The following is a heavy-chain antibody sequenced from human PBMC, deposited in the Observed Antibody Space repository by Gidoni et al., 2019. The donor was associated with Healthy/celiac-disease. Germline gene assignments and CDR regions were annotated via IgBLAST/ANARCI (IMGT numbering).Heavy chain of an antibody. Sequence: QLQLQESGPGLVKPSETLSLTCTVSGGSISSSSYYWGWIRQPPGKGLEWIGSIYYRGSTYYNPSLKSRVTISVDTSKNQFSLKLSSVTAADTAVYYCARHSLVVPAGGSRNYIYYYYGMDVWGQGTTVTVSS. CDR1: GGSISSSSYY. CDR2: IYYRGST. J-gene: IGHJ6*02. D-gene: IGHD2-2*01. CDR3: ARHSLVVPAGGSRNYIYYYYGMDV. V-gene: IGHV4-39*01.